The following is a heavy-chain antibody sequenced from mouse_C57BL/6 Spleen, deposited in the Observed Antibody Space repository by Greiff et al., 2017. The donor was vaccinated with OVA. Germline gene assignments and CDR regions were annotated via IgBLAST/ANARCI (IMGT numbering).Heavy chain of an antibody. CDR1: GYPFTSYW. V-gene: IGHV1-7*01. CDR3: ARAGNWEGDDYAMDY. D-gene: IGHD4-1*01. J-gene: IGHJ4*01. CDR2: FNPSSGYT. Sequence: QVQLQQSGAELAKPGASVKLSCKASGYPFTSYWLHWVNQRPGLGLEWIGYFNPSSGYTKYNQKFKDKATLTADKSASTAYRQLSSLTYEDSAVYYCARAGNWEGDDYAMDYWGQGTSVTVSA.